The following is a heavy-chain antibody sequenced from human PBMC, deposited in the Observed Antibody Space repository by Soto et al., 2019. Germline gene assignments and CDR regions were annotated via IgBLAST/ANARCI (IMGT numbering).Heavy chain of an antibody. Sequence: QVQLVQSGAEEKKPGASVILSCKVSGYTFTHYVIHWVRQARGQRLEWMGWINGGGGGTRYSEKFQGRVTITRDTSATTAYMELSSLRSEDTAVYYCARDADFDPDCYFDYWGQGTLVTVSS. CDR2: INGGGGGT. D-gene: IGHD2-21*02. V-gene: IGHV1-3*05. CDR3: ARDADFDPDCYFDY. J-gene: IGHJ4*02. CDR1: GYTFTHYV.